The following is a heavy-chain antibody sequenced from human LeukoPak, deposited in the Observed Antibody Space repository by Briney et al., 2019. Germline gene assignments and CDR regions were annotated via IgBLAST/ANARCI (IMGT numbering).Heavy chain of an antibody. CDR1: GGTFSCYA. Sequence: GASVKVSCKASGGTFSCYAISWVRQAPGQGLEWMGGIIPIFGTANYAQKFQGRVTITADESTSTAYMELSSLRSEDTAVYYCARVGSGSPLGYYFDYWGQGTLVTVSS. V-gene: IGHV1-69*13. J-gene: IGHJ4*02. CDR2: IIPIFGTA. D-gene: IGHD3-10*01. CDR3: ARVGSGSPLGYYFDY.